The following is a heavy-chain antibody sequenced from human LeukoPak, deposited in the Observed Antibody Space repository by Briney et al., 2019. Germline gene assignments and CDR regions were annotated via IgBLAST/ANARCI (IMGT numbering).Heavy chain of an antibody. CDR2: VNPKSGGT. Sequence: ASVKVSCKTSGYSFTGYYMHWVRQAPGQGLEWMGWVNPKSGGTNYPQKFQGRVTMTTDTSVGTAYMELSSLASDDTAVYYCARRGAYFDYWGQGTLVTVSS. V-gene: IGHV1-2*02. CDR3: ARRGAYFDY. CDR1: GYSFTGYY. J-gene: IGHJ4*02.